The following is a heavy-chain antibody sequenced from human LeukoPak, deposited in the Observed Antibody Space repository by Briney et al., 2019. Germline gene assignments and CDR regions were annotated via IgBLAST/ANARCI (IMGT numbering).Heavy chain of an antibody. CDR1: GFTFNTYT. D-gene: IGHD3-22*01. CDR2: VGRDGSI. CDR3: ARRYYDTTGYAFDI. V-gene: IGHV3-21*01. Sequence: GGSLRLSCVASGFTFNTYTMNWVRQAPGKGQEWISCVGRDGSIHYADSVKGRITISRDNAKNSLFLQMNSLRAEDTAIYYCARRYYDTTGYAFDIWGQGTMVTVSS. J-gene: IGHJ3*02.